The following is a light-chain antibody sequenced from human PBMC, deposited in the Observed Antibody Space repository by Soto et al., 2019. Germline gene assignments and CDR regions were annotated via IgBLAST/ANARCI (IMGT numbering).Light chain of an antibody. CDR2: GAS. J-gene: IGKJ1*01. CDR1: QSVSNNY. Sequence: EIVLTQSPGTLSLSPRERATLSCRASQSVSNNYLAWYQQKPGQAPRLLIYGASNRATGIPDRFSGSGSGTAFTLTISRLEPEDFAVYYCQQYGSSGTFGQGTKVEIK. V-gene: IGKV3-20*01. CDR3: QQYGSSGT.